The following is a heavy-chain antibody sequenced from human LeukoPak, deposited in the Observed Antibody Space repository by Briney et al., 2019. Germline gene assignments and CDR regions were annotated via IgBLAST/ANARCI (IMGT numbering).Heavy chain of an antibody. CDR3: ARPGRDYYDSSGYYYFYFDY. J-gene: IGHJ4*02. D-gene: IGHD3-22*01. V-gene: IGHV3-30*04. Sequence: GGSLRPSCAASGFTFSSYAMHWVRQAPGKGLEWVAVISYDGSNKYYADSVKGRFTISRDNSKNTLYLQMNSLRAEDTAVYYCARPGRDYYDSSGYYYFYFDYWGQGTLVTVSS. CDR2: ISYDGSNK. CDR1: GFTFSSYA.